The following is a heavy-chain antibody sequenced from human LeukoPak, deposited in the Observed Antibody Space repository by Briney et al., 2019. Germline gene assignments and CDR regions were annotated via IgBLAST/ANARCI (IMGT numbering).Heavy chain of an antibody. Sequence: GGSLRLSCAASGFTISSYYMAWVRQAPGKGLEWVSAISGSGGSTYYADSVKGRFTISRDNSKNTLYLQMNSLRAEDTAVYYCAKKGGSGWYYFDYWGQGTLVTVSS. CDR2: ISGSGGST. CDR3: AKKGGSGWYYFDY. J-gene: IGHJ4*02. D-gene: IGHD6-19*01. CDR1: GFTISSYY. V-gene: IGHV3-23*01.